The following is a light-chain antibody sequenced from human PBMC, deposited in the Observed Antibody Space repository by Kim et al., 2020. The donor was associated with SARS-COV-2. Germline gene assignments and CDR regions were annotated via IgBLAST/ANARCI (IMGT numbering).Light chain of an antibody. CDR1: QSVSSS. CDR2: GVF. V-gene: IGKV3-15*01. Sequence: EIVMTQSPAPVSVSPGERATLSCRASQSVSSSLAWYQHKLGQPPRLLISGVFTRATGIPARFNGSGSGTEFTLTITSLQSEDFADYYCHQYSKWPLTFGGGTKVDIK. J-gene: IGKJ4*01. CDR3: HQYSKWPLT.